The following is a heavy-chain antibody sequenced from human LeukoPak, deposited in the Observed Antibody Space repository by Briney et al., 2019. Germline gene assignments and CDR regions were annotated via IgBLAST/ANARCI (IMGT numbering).Heavy chain of an antibody. CDR1: GFTFSTYA. CDR3: AREQSGTRGWYTVDY. CDR2: IRPDGDRT. J-gene: IGHJ4*02. D-gene: IGHD6-19*01. Sequence: PGGSLRLSCAASGFTFSTYAITWIRQGPGKGLEWVSAIRPDGDRTYYANSVRGRFTISRDNSKDTVYLQINGLRVEDTAVYYCAREQSGTRGWYTVDYWGQGTLVTVSS. V-gene: IGHV3-23*01.